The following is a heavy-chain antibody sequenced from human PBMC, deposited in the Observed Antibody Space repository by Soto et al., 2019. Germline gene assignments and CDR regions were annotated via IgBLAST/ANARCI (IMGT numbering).Heavy chain of an antibody. D-gene: IGHD3-16*01. Sequence: QVHLEESGGGLVKPGGSLRLSCIASGFTFSDYYMSWIRQAPGTGLEWVADISNSGKIRHHADSVEGRFTISRDNARDSLYLQMNSLRPEDSAIYYCARDHGGGGLTLESWGQGTLVTVSS. CDR3: ARDHGGGGLTLES. CDR1: GFTFSDYY. J-gene: IGHJ4*02. CDR2: ISNSGKIR. V-gene: IGHV3-11*01.